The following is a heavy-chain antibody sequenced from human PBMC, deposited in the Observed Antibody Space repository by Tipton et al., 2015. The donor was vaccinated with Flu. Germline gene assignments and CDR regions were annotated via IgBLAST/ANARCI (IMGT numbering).Heavy chain of an antibody. CDR2: IRHDASDK. V-gene: IGHV3-30*02. D-gene: IGHD6-19*01. J-gene: IGHJ4*02. CDR1: GFTFSGYG. Sequence: QVQLVQSGGGVVQPGGSLRLSCAASGFTFSGYGMHWVRQAPGKGLEWVAFIRHDASDKYYADSVQGRFTISRDDSKNLLYLLITSLRPEDTAVYYCAKDGWDNSGWYSFDYWGQGTLVTVS. CDR3: AKDGWDNSGWYSFDY.